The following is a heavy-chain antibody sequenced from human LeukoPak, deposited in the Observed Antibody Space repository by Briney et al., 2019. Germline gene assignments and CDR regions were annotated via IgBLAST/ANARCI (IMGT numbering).Heavy chain of an antibody. CDR2: INPSGDGT. J-gene: IGHJ5*02. V-gene: IGHV1-46*01. CDR1: GHTFTTYY. Sequence: GASVKVSCKASGHTFTTYYVHLVRQAHGQGLEWMGVINPSGDGTNYPQRFQDRVTLTKDTSTNTVYMELSSLRSEDTAIYYCAKETPNTGWFDPWGQGTLVTVSS. CDR3: AKETPNTGWFDP. D-gene: IGHD1-14*01.